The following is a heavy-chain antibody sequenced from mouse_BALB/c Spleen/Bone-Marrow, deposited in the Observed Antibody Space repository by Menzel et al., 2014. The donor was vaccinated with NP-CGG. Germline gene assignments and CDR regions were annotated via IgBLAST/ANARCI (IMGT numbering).Heavy chain of an antibody. J-gene: IGHJ3*01. V-gene: IGHV14-3*02. CDR3: ATYYRYDRRFAY. Sequence: EVQLVESGAELVKPGASVKLSCTASGFNIKDTYMHWVKQRPEQGLEWIGRIDPANGNTKYDPKFQGKATITADTSSNTAYLQLSSLTSEDTAVYYCATYYRYDRRFAYWGHGTLVTVSA. D-gene: IGHD2-14*01. CDR2: IDPANGNT. CDR1: GFNIKDTY.